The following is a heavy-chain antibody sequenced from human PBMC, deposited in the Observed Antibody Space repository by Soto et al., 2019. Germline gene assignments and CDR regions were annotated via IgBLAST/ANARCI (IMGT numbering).Heavy chain of an antibody. CDR1: GYTFTSYD. V-gene: IGHV1-8*01. CDR2: MNPNSGNT. D-gene: IGHD6-13*01. CDR3: ARRGYSSSWYYYYYYGMDV. Sequence: GASVKVSCKASGYTFTSYDINWVRQATGQGLEWMGWMNPNSGNTGYAQKFQGRVTMTRNTSISTANMELSSLRSEDTAVYYCARRGYSSSWYYYYYYGMDVWGQGTTVTVSS. J-gene: IGHJ6*02.